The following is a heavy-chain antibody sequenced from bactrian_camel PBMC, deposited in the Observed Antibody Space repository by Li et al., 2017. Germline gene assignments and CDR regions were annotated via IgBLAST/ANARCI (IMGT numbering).Heavy chain of an antibody. V-gene: IGHV3S55*01. J-gene: IGHJ4*01. CDR3: AASVKWLDWRRLIHPSAFDL. Sequence: HVQLVESGGGSVQAGESLRLSCVVSNNMDTYYMGWFRQAPGKEREAFASSGRDGLTDYAESVKGRFTIARDNAKNTLYLQMNNLKPEDTAMYYCAASVKWLDWRRLIHPSAFDLWGQGTQVTVS. CDR2: SGRDGLT. CDR1: NNMDTYY. D-gene: IGHD7*01.